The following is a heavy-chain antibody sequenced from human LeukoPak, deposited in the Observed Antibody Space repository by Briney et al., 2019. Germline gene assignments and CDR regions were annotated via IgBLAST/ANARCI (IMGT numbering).Heavy chain of an antibody. Sequence: GGSLRLSCAASGSTFCNNGMSWVRQAPGKGLEWVSTIGASTKTYYVDPVKGRFTISRDNSKNTLYLQMNSLRAEDTAVYYCARRGSTSGSQQGGFDYWGQGTLVTVSS. CDR2: IGASTKT. CDR3: ARRGSTSGSQQGGFDY. J-gene: IGHJ4*02. CDR1: GSTFCNNG. V-gene: IGHV3-23*01. D-gene: IGHD2-2*01.